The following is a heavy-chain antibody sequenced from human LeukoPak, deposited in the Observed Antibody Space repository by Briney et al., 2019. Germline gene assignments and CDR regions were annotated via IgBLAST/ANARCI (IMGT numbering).Heavy chain of an antibody. CDR1: GFTVSSNY. CDR3: ARMGSSWSPGGLYAFDI. CDR2: IYSGGST. V-gene: IGHV3-66*01. D-gene: IGHD6-6*01. Sequence: GGSLRLSCAASGFTVSSNYMSWVRQAPGKGLEWVSVIYSGGSTYYADSVKGRFTISRDKSKNTLYLQMNSLRAEDTAVYYCARMGSSWSPGGLYAFDIWGQGTMVTVSS. J-gene: IGHJ3*02.